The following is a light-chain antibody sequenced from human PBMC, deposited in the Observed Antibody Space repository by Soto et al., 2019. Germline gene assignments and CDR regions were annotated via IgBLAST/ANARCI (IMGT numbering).Light chain of an antibody. CDR2: DSD. V-gene: IGLV1-51*01. Sequence: QSVLTQPPSVSAAPGQKVTISCSGHSSNIGNNYVSWYQQLPGAAPKLLIYDSDKRPSGIPDRFSGSKSGTSATLGITGLQTGDEADYYCGTWDSSLSAVVFGGGTKVTVL. CDR1: SSNIGNNY. CDR3: GTWDSSLSAVV. J-gene: IGLJ2*01.